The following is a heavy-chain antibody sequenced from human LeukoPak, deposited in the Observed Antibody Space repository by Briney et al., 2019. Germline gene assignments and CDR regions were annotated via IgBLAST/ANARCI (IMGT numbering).Heavy chain of an antibody. V-gene: IGHV3-53*01. J-gene: IGHJ3*02. CDR1: GFTFSDYY. CDR2: IYSGGST. Sequence: GGSLRLSCAASGFTFSDYYMSWVRQAPGKGLEWVSVIYSGGSTYYADSVKGRFTISRDNSKNTLYLQMNSLRAEDTAVYYCARDSLSSSPWAFDIWGQGTMVTVSS. D-gene: IGHD6-13*01. CDR3: ARDSLSSSPWAFDI.